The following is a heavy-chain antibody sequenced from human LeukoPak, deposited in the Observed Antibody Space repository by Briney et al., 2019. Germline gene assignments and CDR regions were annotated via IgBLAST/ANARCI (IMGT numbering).Heavy chain of an antibody. CDR3: ARKSDSLLVREEYC. D-gene: IGHD3-10*01. J-gene: IGHJ4*02. CDR2: IYSGGTT. Sequence: GGSLRLSCAASGFTVNRNYMIWVRQAPGKGLECVSVIYSGGTTWYADSVKGRFTISRDPNTLYLQMNSLRAEDTAVYYCARKSDSLLVREEYCWGRGTLVTVSS. V-gene: IGHV3-66*01. CDR1: GFTVNRNY.